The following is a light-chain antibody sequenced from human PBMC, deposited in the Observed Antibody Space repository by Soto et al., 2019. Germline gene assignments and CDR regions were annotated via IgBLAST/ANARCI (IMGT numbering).Light chain of an antibody. V-gene: IGKV3D-15*01. Sequence: IMLTQSPGTLSLSPGERVTLSCRASQRVYSSYLAWYQQRPGQAPRLLFYDASIRATGIPDRFSGSGSGTEFTLTISSLQSEDFAVYYCQQYNNWPRTFGQGTKVDI. CDR2: DAS. CDR3: QQYNNWPRT. CDR1: QRVYSSY. J-gene: IGKJ1*01.